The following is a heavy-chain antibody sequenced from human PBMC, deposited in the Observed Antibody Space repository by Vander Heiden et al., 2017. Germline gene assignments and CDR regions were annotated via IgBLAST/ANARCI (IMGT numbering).Heavy chain of an antibody. D-gene: IGHD2-15*01. Sequence: EVQLLESGGDLVQPGGSLSLSCAASRFTFSNYAMSWVRQAPGKGLEWVAGISGSGGTTYYADSVKGRFTISKDSSNNTLYLQMNSPRAEDTAVYYCARDAAATPPKWFDPWGQGTLVTVSS. CDR1: RFTFSNYA. J-gene: IGHJ5*02. V-gene: IGHV3-23*01. CDR2: ISGSGGTT. CDR3: ARDAAATPPKWFDP.